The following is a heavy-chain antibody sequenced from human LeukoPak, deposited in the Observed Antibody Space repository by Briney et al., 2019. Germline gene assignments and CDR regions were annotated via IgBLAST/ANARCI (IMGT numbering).Heavy chain of an antibody. J-gene: IGHJ4*02. CDR2: IIPILGIA. V-gene: IGHV1-69*04. D-gene: IGHD4-4*01. CDR1: GGTFSSYA. Sequence: SVKVSCKASGGTFSSYAISWVRQAPGQGLEWMGRIIPILGIANYAQKFQGRVTMTRDTSTSTVYMELSSLRSEDTAVYYCARDLGTVTTGIFDYWGQGTLVTVSS. CDR3: ARDLGTVTTGIFDY.